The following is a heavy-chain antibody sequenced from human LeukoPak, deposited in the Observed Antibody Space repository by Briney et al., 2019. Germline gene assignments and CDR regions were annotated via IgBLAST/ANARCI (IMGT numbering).Heavy chain of an antibody. D-gene: IGHD3-22*01. CDR1: GFTFSSYA. CDR3: ARDGDSSGYSLFDY. CDR2: ISYDGSNK. V-gene: IGHV3-30-3*01. J-gene: IGHJ4*02. Sequence: GRSLRLSCAASGFTFSSYAMRWVRQAPGKGLEWVAVISYDGSNKYYADSVKGRFTISRDNSKNTLYLQMNSLRAEDTAVYYCARDGDSSGYSLFDYWGQGTLVTVSS.